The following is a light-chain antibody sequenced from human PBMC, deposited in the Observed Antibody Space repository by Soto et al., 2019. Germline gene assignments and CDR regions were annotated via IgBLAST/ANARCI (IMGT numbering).Light chain of an antibody. Sequence: ERVMTQSPASLSLSRGEGATLCCRASQSVSSNLAWYQQKPGQAPRLLIYGASTRATGIPARFSGSGSGTEFTLTISSLQSEDFAVYYCQQRNIWPPVTFGQGTRLEI. CDR2: GAS. CDR1: QSVSSN. J-gene: IGKJ5*01. V-gene: IGKV3-15*01. CDR3: QQRNIWPPVT.